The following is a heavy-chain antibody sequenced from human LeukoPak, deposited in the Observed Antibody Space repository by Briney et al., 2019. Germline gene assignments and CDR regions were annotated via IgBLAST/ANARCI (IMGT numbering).Heavy chain of an antibody. D-gene: IGHD3-10*01. CDR3: ASLLPPGDYFDY. V-gene: IGHV4-31*03. CDR1: GGSISSGGYY. CDR2: IYYSGST. J-gene: IGHJ4*02. Sequence: SETLSLTCTVSGGSISSGGYYWSWIRQHPGKGLEWIGYIYYSGSTYYNPSLKSRVTISVDTSKNQFSLKLTSVTAADTAVYYCASLLPPGDYFDYWGQGTLVTVSS.